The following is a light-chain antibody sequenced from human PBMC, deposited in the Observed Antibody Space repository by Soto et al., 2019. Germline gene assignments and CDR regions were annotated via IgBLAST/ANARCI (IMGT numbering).Light chain of an antibody. CDR3: QHYNSYSEA. CDR1: QTISSW. V-gene: IGKV1-5*03. J-gene: IGKJ1*01. Sequence: GERVTITCRASQTISSWLAWYQQKPGKAPKLLIYKASTLKSGVPSRFSGSGSGTEFTLTISSLQPDDFATHYCQHYNSYSEAFGQGTKVDIK. CDR2: KAS.